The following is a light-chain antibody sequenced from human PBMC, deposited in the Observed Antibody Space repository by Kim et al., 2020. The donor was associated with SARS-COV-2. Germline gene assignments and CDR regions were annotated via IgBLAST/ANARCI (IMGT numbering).Light chain of an antibody. J-gene: IGLJ2*01. CDR3: NSRDSSGNHVV. Sequence: ELTQDPAVSVALGQTVRITCQGDILRSYYASWYQQKPGQAPVLVIYGKNNRPSGIPDRFSGSSSGNTASLTITGAQAEDEADYYCNSRDSSGNHVVFG. V-gene: IGLV3-19*01. CDR2: GKN. CDR1: ILRSYY.